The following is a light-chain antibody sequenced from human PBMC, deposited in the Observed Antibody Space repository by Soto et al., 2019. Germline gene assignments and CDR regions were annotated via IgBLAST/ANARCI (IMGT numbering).Light chain of an antibody. V-gene: IGKV3-11*01. CDR3: QQRSNWPS. J-gene: IGKJ5*01. Sequence: EIVLTQSPATLSLSPGERATLSCRASQSVSSYLAWYQQKPGQAPRLLIYDASNRATGLPARFSGSGSGTDSPLIISSLEPDDFAVYYFQQRSNWPSFGQGTRLEIK. CDR2: DAS. CDR1: QSVSSY.